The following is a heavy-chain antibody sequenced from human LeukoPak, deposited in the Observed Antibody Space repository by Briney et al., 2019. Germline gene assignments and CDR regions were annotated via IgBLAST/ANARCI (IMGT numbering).Heavy chain of an antibody. Sequence: GGTLRLSCAASGFTFSSYGMSWVRQAPGKGLEWVSAISGSGGSTYYADSVKGRFTISRDNSKNTLYLQMNSLRAEDTAVYYCAKWQYGSGSLDYWGQGTLVTVSS. CDR3: AKWQYGSGSLDY. D-gene: IGHD3-10*01. CDR1: GFTFSSYG. J-gene: IGHJ4*02. V-gene: IGHV3-23*01. CDR2: ISGSGGST.